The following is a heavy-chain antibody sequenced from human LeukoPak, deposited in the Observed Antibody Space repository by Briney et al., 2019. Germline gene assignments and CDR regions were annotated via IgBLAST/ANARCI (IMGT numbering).Heavy chain of an antibody. CDR1: GFTFSSYA. Sequence: GGSLRLSCAASGFTFSSYAMSWVRQAPGKGLEWVSAISGSGGSTYYADSVKGRFTISRDNSKNTLYLQMNSLRAEDTAVYYCAKDLLRRDTAMVKKEVANAITYFDYWGQGTLVTVSS. J-gene: IGHJ4*02. CDR2: ISGSGGST. CDR3: AKDLLRRDTAMVKKEVANAITYFDY. D-gene: IGHD5-18*01. V-gene: IGHV3-23*01.